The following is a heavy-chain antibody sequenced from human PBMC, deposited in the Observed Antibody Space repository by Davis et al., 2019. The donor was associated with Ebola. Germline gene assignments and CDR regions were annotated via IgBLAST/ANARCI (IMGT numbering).Heavy chain of an antibody. CDR1: GFTFSSYG. Sequence: PGGSLRLSCAASGFTFSSYGMHWVRQGPGKGLEWVSAISGSGGSTYYADSVKGRFTISRDNSKNTLYLQMNSLRAEDTAVYYCAKPIAAATYVDFDYWGQGTLVTVSS. CDR3: AKPIAAATYVDFDY. D-gene: IGHD6-13*01. CDR2: ISGSGGST. J-gene: IGHJ4*02. V-gene: IGHV3-23*01.